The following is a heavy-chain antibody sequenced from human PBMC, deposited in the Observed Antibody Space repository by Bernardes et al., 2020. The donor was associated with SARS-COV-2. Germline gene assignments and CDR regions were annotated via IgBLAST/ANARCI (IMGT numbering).Heavy chain of an antibody. CDR1: GGSISSYY. Sequence: SETLSLTCTVSGGSISSYYWSWIRQPPGKGLEWIGYIYYSGSTNYNPSLKSRVTISVDTSKNQFSLKLSSVTAADTAVYYCASLSVGAKGYYYYMDVWGKGTTVTVSS. CDR3: ASLSVGAKGYYYYMDV. J-gene: IGHJ6*03. D-gene: IGHD3-16*01. V-gene: IGHV4-59*08. CDR2: IYYSGST.